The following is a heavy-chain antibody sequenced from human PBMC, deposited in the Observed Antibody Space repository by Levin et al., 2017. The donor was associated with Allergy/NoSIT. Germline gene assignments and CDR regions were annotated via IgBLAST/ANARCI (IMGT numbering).Heavy chain of an antibody. CDR2: ISAYNGNT. CDR1: GYTFTSYG. V-gene: IGHV1-18*01. CDR3: ASQWLVRGLTWDV. Sequence: GESLKISCKASGYTFTSYGISWVRQAPGQGLEWMGWISAYNGNTNYAQKLQGRVTMTTDTSTSTAYMELRSLRSDDTAVYYCASQWLVRGLTWDVWGQGTTVTVSS. J-gene: IGHJ6*02. D-gene: IGHD6-19*01.